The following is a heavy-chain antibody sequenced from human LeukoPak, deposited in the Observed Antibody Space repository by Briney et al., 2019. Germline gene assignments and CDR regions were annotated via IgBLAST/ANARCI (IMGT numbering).Heavy chain of an antibody. J-gene: IGHJ4*02. V-gene: IGHV3-74*01. Sequence: GGSLRLSCAVSGFTFSSYWMHWVRQAPGKGLVWVSHIKTDGSTTAYADSVKGRFTISRDNAKNTLYLQMNSLRAEDTAVYYCAKDGGLWVSAHWGDSWGRGTLVTVSS. D-gene: IGHD7-27*01. CDR2: IKTDGSTT. CDR3: AKDGGLWVSAHWGDS. CDR1: GFTFSSYW.